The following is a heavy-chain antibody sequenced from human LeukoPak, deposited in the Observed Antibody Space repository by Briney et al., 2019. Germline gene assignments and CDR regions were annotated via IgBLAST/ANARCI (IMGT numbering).Heavy chain of an antibody. CDR3: ASPFERYFDWLTRLDY. D-gene: IGHD3-9*01. Sequence: PGGSLRLSCAASGFTFSSYAMHWVRQAPGKGLEWVAVISYDGSNKYYADSVKGRFTTSRDNSKNTLYLQMNSLRAEDTAVYYCASPFERYFDWLTRLDYWGQGTLVTVSS. CDR1: GFTFSSYA. V-gene: IGHV3-30-3*01. CDR2: ISYDGSNK. J-gene: IGHJ4*02.